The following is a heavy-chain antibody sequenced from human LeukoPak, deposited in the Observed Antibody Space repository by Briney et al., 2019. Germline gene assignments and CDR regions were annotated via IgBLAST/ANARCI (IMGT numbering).Heavy chain of an antibody. CDR3: ARDRWELPAFDI. Sequence: SETLSLICTVSGGSISSYYWSWIRQPAGKGLEWIGRIYTSGSTNYNPSLKSRVTMSVDTSKNQFSLKLSSVTAADTAVYYCARDRWELPAFDIWGQGTMVTVSS. V-gene: IGHV4-4*07. CDR2: IYTSGST. J-gene: IGHJ3*02. D-gene: IGHD2-15*01. CDR1: GGSISSYY.